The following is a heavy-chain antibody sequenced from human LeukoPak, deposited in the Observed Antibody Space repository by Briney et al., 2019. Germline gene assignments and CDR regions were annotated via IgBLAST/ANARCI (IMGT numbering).Heavy chain of an antibody. CDR2: IYTSGSS. J-gene: IGHJ6*02. V-gene: IGHV4-4*07. CDR1: GFSISSFY. Sequence: SETLSLTCSGFGFSISSFYWSWIGQPAGKGLEWIGRIYTSGSSNYNPSLESRVTMSVDTSYNQLYPKLSSVTAAHTAVYYCARDSVVVAPAARVGYYYYGMDVWGQGTTVTVSS. CDR3: ARDSVVVAPAARVGYYYYGMDV. D-gene: IGHD2-2*01.